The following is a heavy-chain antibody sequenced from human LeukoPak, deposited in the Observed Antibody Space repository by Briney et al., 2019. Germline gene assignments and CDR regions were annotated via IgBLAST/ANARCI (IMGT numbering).Heavy chain of an antibody. J-gene: IGHJ4*02. CDR1: GFTFDDYA. CDR2: ISWNSGSI. D-gene: IGHD2-15*01. Sequence: GRFLRLSCAASGFTFDDYAMHWVRQAPGKGLEWVSGISWNSGSIGYADSVKGRFTISRDNAKNSLYLQMNSLRAEDTALYYCAKDIESSGRGWGLFDYWGQGTLVTVSS. CDR3: AKDIESSGRGWGLFDY. V-gene: IGHV3-9*01.